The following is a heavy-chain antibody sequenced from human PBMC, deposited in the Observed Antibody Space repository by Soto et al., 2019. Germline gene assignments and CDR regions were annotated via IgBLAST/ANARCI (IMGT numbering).Heavy chain of an antibody. V-gene: IGHV4-34*01. CDR2: INHSGST. Sequence: QVQLQQWGAGLLKPSETLSLTCAVYGGSFSGYYWSWIRQPPGEGLEWIGEINHSGSTNYNPSLKSRVTISVDTSKNQFSLKLSSVTAADTAVYYCVRDRHFQHWGQGTLVTVSS. J-gene: IGHJ1*01. CDR3: VRDRHFQH. CDR1: GGSFSGYY.